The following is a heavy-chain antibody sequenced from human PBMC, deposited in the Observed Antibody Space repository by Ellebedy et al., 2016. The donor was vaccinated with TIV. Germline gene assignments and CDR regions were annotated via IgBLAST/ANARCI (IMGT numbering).Heavy chain of an antibody. CDR3: ARENFYGMDV. Sequence: GESLKISXEASGFTFSVYYMSWIRQAPGKGLEWVSFISLTSTATGVGYADSVRGRFTISRDDAKNSLYLEINSLRAEDLAVYYCARENFYGMDVWGQGTTVTVSS. CDR1: GFTFSVYY. CDR2: ISLTSTATG. J-gene: IGHJ6*02. V-gene: IGHV3-11*06.